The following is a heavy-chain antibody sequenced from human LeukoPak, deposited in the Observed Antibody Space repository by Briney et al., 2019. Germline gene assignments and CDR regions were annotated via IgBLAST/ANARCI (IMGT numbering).Heavy chain of an antibody. CDR1: GGSVSGDGYY. D-gene: IGHD6-19*01. J-gene: IGHJ5*02. CDR2: IYYSGST. CDR3: ARGAVAGISDRWFDP. Sequence: SETLSLTCTVSGGSVSGDGYYWSWIRQPPGKGLEWIAYIYYSGSTNYNPSLKSRVTISVDSSKNQFSLKLSSVTAADTAVYYCARGAVAGISDRWFDPWGQGTLVTVSS. V-gene: IGHV4-61*08.